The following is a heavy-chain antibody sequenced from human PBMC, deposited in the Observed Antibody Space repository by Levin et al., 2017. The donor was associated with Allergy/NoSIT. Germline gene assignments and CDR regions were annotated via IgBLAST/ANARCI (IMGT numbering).Heavy chain of an antibody. Sequence: QILSLTYTVSGGSISSGDYYWSWIRQPPGKGLEWIGYIYYSGSTYYNPSLKSRVTISVDTSKNQFSLKLSSVTAADTAVYYCARAGTTGSFDYWGQGTLVTVSS. CDR2: IYYSGST. J-gene: IGHJ4*02. D-gene: IGHD4-17*01. CDR3: ARAGTTGSFDY. CDR1: GGSISSGDYY. V-gene: IGHV4-30-4*01.